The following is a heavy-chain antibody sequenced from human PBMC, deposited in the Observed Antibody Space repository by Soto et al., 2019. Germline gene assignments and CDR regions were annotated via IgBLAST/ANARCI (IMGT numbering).Heavy chain of an antibody. CDR2: IKSKTDGGTT. J-gene: IGHJ4*02. V-gene: IGHV3-15*07. CDR1: GFTFSNAR. D-gene: IGHD6-19*01. CDR3: TTDLTGYSSGWYVTSADDY. Sequence: GSLGLSCAASGFTFSNARMNWVRQAPGKGLEWVGRIKSKTDGGTTDYAAPVKGRLTISRDDSKNTLYLQMNSLKTEDTAVYYCTTDLTGYSSGWYVTSADDYWGQGALVTVSS.